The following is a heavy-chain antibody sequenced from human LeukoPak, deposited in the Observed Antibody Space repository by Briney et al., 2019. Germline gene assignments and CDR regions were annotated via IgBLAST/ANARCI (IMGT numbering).Heavy chain of an antibody. J-gene: IGHJ5*02. V-gene: IGHV1-18*01. CDR1: GYTFTSYG. CDR2: ISAYNGNT. CDR3: ARGPWYYDFWSGYPNWFDP. D-gene: IGHD3-3*01. Sequence: ASVKVSCKASGYTFTSYGISWVRQAPGQGLEWMGWISAYNGNTNYAQKLQGRVTMTTDTSTSTAYMELRSLRSDDTAVYYCARGPWYYDFWSGYPNWFDPWGQGTLVTVSS.